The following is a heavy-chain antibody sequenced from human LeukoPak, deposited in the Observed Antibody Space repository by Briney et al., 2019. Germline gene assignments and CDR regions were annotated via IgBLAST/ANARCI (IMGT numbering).Heavy chain of an antibody. Sequence: GGSLRLSRAASGFTFSSYGMHWVRQAPGKGLEWVAFIRYDGSNKYYADSVKGRFTISRDNSKNTLYLQMNSLRAEDTAVYYCANSWMEWLSEDAFDIWGQGTMVTVSS. CDR3: ANSWMEWLSEDAFDI. V-gene: IGHV3-30*02. CDR2: IRYDGSNK. CDR1: GFTFSSYG. J-gene: IGHJ3*02. D-gene: IGHD3-3*01.